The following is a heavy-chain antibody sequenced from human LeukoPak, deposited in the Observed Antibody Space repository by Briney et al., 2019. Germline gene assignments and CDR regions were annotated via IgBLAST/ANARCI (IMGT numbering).Heavy chain of an antibody. V-gene: IGHV4-39*01. CDR2: IYYSGST. Sequence: SETLSLTCTVSGGSISSSSYYWGWIRQPPGTGLEWIGSIYYSGSTYYNPSLKSRVTISVDTSKNQFSLKLSSVTAADTAVYYCARLGLRRGVGVVVAARWFDPWGQGTLVSVSS. CDR3: ARLGLRRGVGVVVAARWFDP. D-gene: IGHD2-15*01. J-gene: IGHJ5*02. CDR1: GGSISSSSYY.